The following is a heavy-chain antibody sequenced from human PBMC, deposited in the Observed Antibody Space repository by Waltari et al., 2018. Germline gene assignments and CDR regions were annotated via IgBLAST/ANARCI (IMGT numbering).Heavy chain of an antibody. CDR1: GFTFDDYP. CDR2: ISWDGDFT. Sequence: EVQLVESGGVVVQPGGSLRLSCAASGFTFDDYPMHWFRRAPGKGLEWVSLISWDGDFTSYADSVKGRFTISRDNRKNSLHLHMSSLTFEDTAFYFCAKDIATANWYQGADHWGQGALVTVSS. D-gene: IGHD1-1*01. J-gene: IGHJ4*02. V-gene: IGHV3-43*01. CDR3: AKDIATANWYQGADH.